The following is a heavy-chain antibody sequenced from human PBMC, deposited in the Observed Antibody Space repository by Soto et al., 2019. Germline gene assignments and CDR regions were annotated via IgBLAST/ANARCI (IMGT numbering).Heavy chain of an antibody. Sequence: QLQLQESGPGLVKPSETLSLTCSVSGFSISSTGYYWGWLRQAPGKGLEYIASVYYSGDTYHNPSLKSRVTMSVDTSKNQFSLHLSSVTDTDTAVYFCARRDWKFRGYSFDFWGQGTPVTVSS. CDR1: GFSISSTGYY. D-gene: IGHD1-1*01. V-gene: IGHV4-39*01. CDR3: ARRDWKFRGYSFDF. J-gene: IGHJ4*02. CDR2: VYYSGDT.